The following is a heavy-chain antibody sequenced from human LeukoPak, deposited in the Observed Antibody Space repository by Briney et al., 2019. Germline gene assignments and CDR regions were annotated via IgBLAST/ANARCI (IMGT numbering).Heavy chain of an antibody. CDR3: AGSSTLYYLDY. D-gene: IGHD2-2*01. CDR2: IYTGGST. J-gene: IGHJ4*02. Sequence: PAGPLTLPCADCGFTVSRNYMSWVRQGTGKGLEWVSLIYTGGSTYYADSVKGRFTISRDNSKNTLYLQMNSLRAEDTAVYYGAGSSTLYYLDYWCQGTLVIVSS. CDR1: GFTVSRNY. V-gene: IGHV3-53*01.